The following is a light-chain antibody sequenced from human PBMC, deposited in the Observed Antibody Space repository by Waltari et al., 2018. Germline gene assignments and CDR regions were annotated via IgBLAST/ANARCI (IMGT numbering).Light chain of an antibody. Sequence: DIQMTQSPSSLSASVGDRVTVTSRANLTIENFLNLYQKKPGKAPNLLIYTASTLQSGVPSRFSGSGSGTEFTLTITSLQPEDFATYYCQQSYTKWYTFGQGTKLQMK. V-gene: IGKV1-39*01. CDR1: LTIENF. CDR2: TAS. J-gene: IGKJ2*01. CDR3: QQSYTKWYT.